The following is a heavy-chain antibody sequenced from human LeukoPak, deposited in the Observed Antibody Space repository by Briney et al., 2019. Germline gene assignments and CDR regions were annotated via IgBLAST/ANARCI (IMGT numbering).Heavy chain of an antibody. CDR2: ISDGAGST. CDR3: AKRIEYSSSSAYFDF. CDR1: GFTFSSYA. V-gene: IGHV3-23*01. D-gene: IGHD6-6*01. J-gene: IGHJ4*02. Sequence: GGSLRLSCAASGFTFSSYAMSWVRQAPGQRLEWVSAISDGAGSTYYADSVRGRFTISRDNSKNTLYLQMNSLRADDTAVYYCAKRIEYSSSSAYFDFWGQGTLVTVSS.